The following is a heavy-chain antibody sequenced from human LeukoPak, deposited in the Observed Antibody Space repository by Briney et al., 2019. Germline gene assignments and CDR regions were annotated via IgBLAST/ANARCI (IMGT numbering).Heavy chain of an antibody. V-gene: IGHV3-7*01. D-gene: IGHD1/OR15-1a*01. Sequence: PGGSLRLSCAASGFTFSSYWMSWVRQAPGKGLEWVANIKQDGREKYYVDSVKGRFTISRDNAKNSLYLQMNSLRAEDTAVYYCARDPAEQSHYYYYMDVWGRGTTVTVSS. J-gene: IGHJ6*03. CDR1: GFTFSSYW. CDR2: IKQDGREK. CDR3: ARDPAEQSHYYYYMDV.